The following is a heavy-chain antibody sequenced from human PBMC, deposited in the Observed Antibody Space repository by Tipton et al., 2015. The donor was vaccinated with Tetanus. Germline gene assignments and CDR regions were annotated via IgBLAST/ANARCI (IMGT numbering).Heavy chain of an antibody. J-gene: IGHJ4*02. V-gene: IGHV4-59*01. Sequence: LRLSCTVSSGSISTLYWSWIRQPPGKGLEWIGHIFHTGTTNYNPSLKSRLSMSVDTSKNQFSLKVTSVTAADSALYLCARTLYGGYRIDHWGQGTLVTVSP. D-gene: IGHD4-17*01. CDR2: IFHTGTT. CDR3: ARTLYGGYRIDH. CDR1: SGSISTLY.